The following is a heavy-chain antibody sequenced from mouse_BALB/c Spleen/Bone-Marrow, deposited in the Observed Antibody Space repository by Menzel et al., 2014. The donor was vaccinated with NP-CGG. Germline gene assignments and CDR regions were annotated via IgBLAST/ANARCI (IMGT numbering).Heavy chain of an antibody. D-gene: IGHD1-1*01. CDR2: IYPGDGDT. CDR1: GYAFSSSW. Sequence: VQLQQSGPELVKPGASVKISCRASGYAFSSSWMNWVKQRPGQGLEWIGRIYPGDGDTNYNGKFKGKATLTADKSSSTAYMQLRSLTSVDSAVYFCARTYGSSYFVYWGQGTLVTVSA. J-gene: IGHJ3*01. V-gene: IGHV1-82*01. CDR3: ARTYGSSYFVY.